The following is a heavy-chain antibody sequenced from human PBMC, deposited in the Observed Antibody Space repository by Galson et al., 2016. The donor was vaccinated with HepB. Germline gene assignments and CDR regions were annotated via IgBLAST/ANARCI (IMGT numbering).Heavy chain of an antibody. CDR3: ARDGLRAGGSLSFVT. D-gene: IGHD2-21*02. CDR2: IYTSGST. V-gene: IGHV4-61*02. CDR1: GASISTDLYY. Sequence: TLSLTCSVSGASISTDLYYWSWIRQPAGKGLEWIERIYTSGSTDYNPSLKSRLTLSVDRSKNQFSLNLSSVTAADTAVYYCARDGLRAGGSLSFVTCGLGTLVTVSS. J-gene: IGHJ3*02.